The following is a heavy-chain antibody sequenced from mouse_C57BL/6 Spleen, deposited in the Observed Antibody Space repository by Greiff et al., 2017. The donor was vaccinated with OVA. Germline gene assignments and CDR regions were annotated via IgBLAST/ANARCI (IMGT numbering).Heavy chain of an antibody. V-gene: IGHV1-50*01. CDR2: IDPSDSYT. CDR1: GYTFTSYW. D-gene: IGHD1-1*01. Sequence: QVQLQQSGAELVKPGASVKLSCKASGYTFTSYWMQWVKQRPGQGLEWIGEIDPSDSYTKYNQQFKGKATMTVDTSSSTAYMQLSSLTSEDSAVYYCARSPFYGSRPYWYFDVWGTGTTVTVSS. J-gene: IGHJ1*03. CDR3: ARSPFYGSRPYWYFDV.